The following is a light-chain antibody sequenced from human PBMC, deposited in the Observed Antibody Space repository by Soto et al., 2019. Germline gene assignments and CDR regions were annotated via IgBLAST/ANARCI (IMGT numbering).Light chain of an antibody. Sequence: EIVLTQSPSTLSLSPGERATLSCRASQSVSSYLAWYQQKPDQAPRLLIYDASNSATGIPARFSGSGSGTDFTLNISSLEPEDFAVYYCQQRSNWPLSLTFGGGTNVDIK. CDR2: DAS. CDR1: QSVSSY. CDR3: QQRSNWPLSLT. V-gene: IGKV3-11*01. J-gene: IGKJ4*01.